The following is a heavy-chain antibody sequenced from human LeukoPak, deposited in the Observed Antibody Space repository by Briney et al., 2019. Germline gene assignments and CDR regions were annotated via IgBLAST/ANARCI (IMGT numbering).Heavy chain of an antibody. D-gene: IGHD6-19*01. Sequence: ASVKVSCKASGYTFTGYYMHWVRQAPGQGLEWMGWINPNSGGTNYAQKFQGRVTMTRDTSISTAYMELSRLRSDDTAVYYCARDRTRTGYSSGWYHDYWGQGTLVTVSA. J-gene: IGHJ4*02. CDR1: GYTFTGYY. V-gene: IGHV1-2*02. CDR2: INPNSGGT. CDR3: ARDRTRTGYSSGWYHDY.